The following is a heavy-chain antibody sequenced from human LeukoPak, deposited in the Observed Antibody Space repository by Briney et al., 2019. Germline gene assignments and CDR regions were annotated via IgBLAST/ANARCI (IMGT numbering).Heavy chain of an antibody. CDR2: ISYDGSNK. CDR3: AKEGETAAAGMYFDY. D-gene: IGHD6-13*01. V-gene: IGHV3-30*18. Sequence: GGSLRLSCAASGFTFSSYGMHWVRQAPGKGLEWVAVISYDGSNKYYADSVKGRFTISRDNSKNTLYLQMNSLRAEDTAVYYCAKEGETAAAGMYFDYWGQGTLVTVSS. CDR1: GFTFSSYG. J-gene: IGHJ4*02.